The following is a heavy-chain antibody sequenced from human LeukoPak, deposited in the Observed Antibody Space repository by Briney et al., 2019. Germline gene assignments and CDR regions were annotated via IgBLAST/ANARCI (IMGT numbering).Heavy chain of an antibody. CDR2: IHYSGST. Sequence: SETLSLTCTVSGGSISSYYWSWIRQPPGKGLEWIGYIHYSGSTNYNPSLKSRVTISVDTSKNQFSLKLSSVTAADTAVYYCARSTTVTTDYWGQGTLVTVSS. D-gene: IGHD4-17*01. CDR3: ARSTTVTTDY. J-gene: IGHJ4*02. V-gene: IGHV4-59*01. CDR1: GGSISSYY.